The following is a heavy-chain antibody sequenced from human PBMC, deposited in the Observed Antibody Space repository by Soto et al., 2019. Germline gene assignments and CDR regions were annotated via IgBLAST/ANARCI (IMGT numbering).Heavy chain of an antibody. CDR1: GYTFTSFD. Sequence: QVQLVQSGAEVKKPGASVKVSCKASGYTFTSFDISWVRQAPGQGLEWMGWISAYNGNTNYAQKLQGRVTMTTDTSTATAYMELRSLRSDDTAVYYCVRQKYYYGSIGYYAPDYWGQGTLVTVSS. D-gene: IGHD3-22*01. J-gene: IGHJ4*02. CDR3: VRQKYYYGSIGYYAPDY. CDR2: ISAYNGNT. V-gene: IGHV1-18*04.